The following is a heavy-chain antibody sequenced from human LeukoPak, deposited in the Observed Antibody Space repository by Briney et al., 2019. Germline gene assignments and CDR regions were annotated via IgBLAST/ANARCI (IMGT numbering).Heavy chain of an antibody. Sequence: ASVKVSCKASGYTFTDYYLHWVRQAPGQGLEWMGIINPSGGTTSYAQKFRGRVTMTRAMSTSTVSLELSSLRSEDTAVYYCARAGGGYNSQYFDYWGQGTLVAVFS. J-gene: IGHJ4*02. D-gene: IGHD5-24*01. CDR2: INPSGGTT. CDR3: ARAGGGYNSQYFDY. CDR1: GYTFTDYY. V-gene: IGHV1-46*01.